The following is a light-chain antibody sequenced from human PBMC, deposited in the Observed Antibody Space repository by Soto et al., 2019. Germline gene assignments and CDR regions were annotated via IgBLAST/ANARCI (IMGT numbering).Light chain of an antibody. CDR3: QQCNNLGST. CDR2: GAS. V-gene: IGKV3-15*01. J-gene: IGKJ5*01. CDR1: QSVSSN. Sequence: EIVMTQSPATLSVSPGERATLSCRASQSVSSNLAWYQQKPGQAPRLLIYGASTRATGIPARFSGSGSGTEFTLTISSLQSEDFAVYYCQQCNNLGSTFGQGTRLEIK.